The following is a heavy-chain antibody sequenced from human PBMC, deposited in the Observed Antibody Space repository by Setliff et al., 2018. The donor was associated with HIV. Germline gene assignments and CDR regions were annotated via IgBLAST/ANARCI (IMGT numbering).Heavy chain of an antibody. CDR1: GASISTYY. CDR3: ARDPGGIVATIPDY. V-gene: IGHV4-59*12. D-gene: IGHD5-12*01. Sequence: PSETLSLTCTVSGASISTYYWTWIRQPPGKGLEWIGYIYYSGITNYNPSLKSRVTISVDTSKNQFSLKPSSVTAADTAVYYCARDPGGIVATIPDYWGQGTLVTVSS. J-gene: IGHJ4*02. CDR2: IYYSGIT.